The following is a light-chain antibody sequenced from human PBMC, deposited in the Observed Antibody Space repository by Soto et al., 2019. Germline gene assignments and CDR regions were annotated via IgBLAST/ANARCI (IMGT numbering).Light chain of an antibody. Sequence: TSSDVGGYNYVSWYQQHPGKAPKLMIYDVSNRPSGVSNRFSGSKSGNTASLTIPGFQSENGLHYSRSPSTRGTPLDPFGPGPK. J-gene: IGLJ1*01. CDR2: DVS. V-gene: IGLV2-14*04. CDR1: SSDVGGYNY. CDR3: SPSTRGTPLDP.